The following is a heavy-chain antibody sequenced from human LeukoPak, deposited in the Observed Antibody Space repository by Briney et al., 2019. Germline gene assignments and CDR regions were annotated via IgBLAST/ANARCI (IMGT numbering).Heavy chain of an antibody. Sequence: GGSLRLSCVGSGLTFSGFEMNWVRQAPGKGLEWVSYIRHDDTVKTYADSVKGRFTISRDDARNSLYLQMNSLRPEDTAIYYCARRFRDWCQGILVTVSS. CDR1: GLTFSGFE. CDR3: ARRFRD. J-gene: IGHJ4*02. V-gene: IGHV3-48*03. CDR2: IRHDDTVK. D-gene: IGHD5-24*01.